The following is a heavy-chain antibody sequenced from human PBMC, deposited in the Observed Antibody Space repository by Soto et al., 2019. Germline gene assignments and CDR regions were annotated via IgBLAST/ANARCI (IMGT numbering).Heavy chain of an antibody. V-gene: IGHV4-30-4*01. CDR1: GGSISSGDYY. Sequence: PWETLSLTCTVSGGSISSGDYYWSWIRQPPGKGLEWIGYIYYSGSTYYNPSLKSRVTISVDTSKNQFSLKLSSVTAADTAVYYCARVLAGTNYYFDYWGQGTLVTVSS. J-gene: IGHJ4*02. CDR2: IYYSGST. D-gene: IGHD1-7*01. CDR3: ARVLAGTNYYFDY.